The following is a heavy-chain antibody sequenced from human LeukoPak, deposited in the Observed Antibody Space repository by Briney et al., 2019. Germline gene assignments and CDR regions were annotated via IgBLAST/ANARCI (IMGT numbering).Heavy chain of an antibody. CDR3: ARAQTPGWNDDAFDM. Sequence: GGSLRLSCAASGFTFSSYWMSWVRQAPGKGLEWVANIKQDGTEKYYVDSVKGRFTISRDNAKNSLYLQMNSLRAEDTAVYYCARAQTPGWNDDAFDMWGQGTMVTVSS. CDR1: GFTFSSYW. D-gene: IGHD1-1*01. CDR2: IKQDGTEK. V-gene: IGHV3-7*01. J-gene: IGHJ3*02.